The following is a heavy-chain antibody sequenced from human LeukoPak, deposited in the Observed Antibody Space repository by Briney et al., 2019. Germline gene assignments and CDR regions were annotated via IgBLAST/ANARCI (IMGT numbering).Heavy chain of an antibody. CDR2: ISSDGSYK. CDR1: GFTFSSYA. Sequence: PGGSLRLSCAASGFTFSSYAMSWVRQAPGKGLEWVAVISSDGSYKYYADSVKGRFTISRDNSKNTLYLQMNSLIPEDTAVYYCARQYISGQWYFDYWGQGTLVTVSS. D-gene: IGHD5-18*01. CDR3: ARQYISGQWYFDY. V-gene: IGHV3-30*04. J-gene: IGHJ4*02.